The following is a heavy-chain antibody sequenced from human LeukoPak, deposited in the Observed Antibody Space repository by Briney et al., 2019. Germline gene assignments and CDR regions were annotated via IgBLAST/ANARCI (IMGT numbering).Heavy chain of an antibody. CDR2: MNPNSGNT. V-gene: IGHV1-8*02. J-gene: IGHJ4*02. CDR1: GYSFTSYW. D-gene: IGHD3/OR15-3a*01. Sequence: GESLKISCKGSGYSFTSYWIGWVRQATGQGLEWMGWMNPNSGNTGYAQKFQGRVTMTRNTSISTAYMELSSLRSEDTAVYYCARLDWSDLDFDYWGQGTLVTVSS. CDR3: ARLDWSDLDFDY.